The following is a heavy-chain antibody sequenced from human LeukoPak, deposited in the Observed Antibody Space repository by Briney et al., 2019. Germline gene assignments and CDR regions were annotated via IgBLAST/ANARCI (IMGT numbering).Heavy chain of an antibody. J-gene: IGHJ5*02. Sequence: GGSLRLSCAASGFTFRSYNMIWVRQAPGKGLEWVSSIKSSGTYVCYADSVKGRFTISRDNAKNSVHLQMNSLRIEDTAVYYCARGDPHIGPWGQGTLVTVSS. CDR2: IKSSGTYV. D-gene: IGHD2-21*01. CDR1: GFTFRSYN. V-gene: IGHV3-21*01. CDR3: ARGDPHIGP.